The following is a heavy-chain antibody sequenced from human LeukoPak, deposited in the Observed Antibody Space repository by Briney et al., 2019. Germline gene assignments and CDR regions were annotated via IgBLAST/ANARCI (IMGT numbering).Heavy chain of an antibody. Sequence: ASVKVSCKASGYTFTGYYMHWVRQAPGQGLEWMGIINPSGGSTSYAQKFQGRVTMTRDTSTSTVYMELSSLRPEDTAVYYCARVQGYYYYGMDVWGQGTTVTVSS. CDR3: ARVQGYYYYGMDV. V-gene: IGHV1-46*01. CDR2: INPSGGST. CDR1: GYTFTGYY. J-gene: IGHJ6*02.